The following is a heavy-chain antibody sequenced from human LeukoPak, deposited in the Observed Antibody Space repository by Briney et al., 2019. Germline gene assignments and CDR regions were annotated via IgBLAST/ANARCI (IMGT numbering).Heavy chain of an antibody. CDR3: ARVDSDAFDI. J-gene: IGHJ3*02. CDR1: GDSISGRDYY. CDR2: IYYSGST. Sequence: SETLSLTCTVSGDSISGRDYYWGWIRQPPGKGLEWIGSIYYSGSTYYNPSLKSQVTISVDTSKNQFSLKLSSVTAADTAVYYCARVDSDAFDIWGQGTMVTVSS. D-gene: IGHD3-9*01. V-gene: IGHV4-39*07.